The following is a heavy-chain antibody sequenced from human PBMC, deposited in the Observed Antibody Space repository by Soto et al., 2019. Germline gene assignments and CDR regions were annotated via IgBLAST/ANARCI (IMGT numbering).Heavy chain of an antibody. CDR2: MNPGSGHA. J-gene: IGHJ4*02. CDR3: AMRLRCSVGSCYYGLDN. D-gene: IGHD2-15*01. CDR1: GYTCPHSD. V-gene: IGHV1-8*01. Sequence: QVKLVQPGAEVKKPGDSVKVSCKSSGYTCPHSDINWGRQAPRQGHELLGWMNPGSGHAAYAQKIQGRVTLTPSTSTSTVYMEMRSLGSEDAAVYYWAMRLRCSVGSCYYGLDNWGRGTLVTVSS.